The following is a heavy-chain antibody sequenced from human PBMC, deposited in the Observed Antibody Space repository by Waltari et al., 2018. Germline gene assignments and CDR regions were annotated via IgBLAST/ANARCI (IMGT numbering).Heavy chain of an antibody. CDR1: GGSISSYY. Sequence: QVQLQESGPGLVKPSETLSLTCTVSGGSISSYYWSWIRQPAGKGLEWIGRIYTSGSTTYNPYLRSRVTMSVDTSKTHFSLQLSSVTAADTAVYYCASGYGSGNYNYLDYWGQGILVTVSS. CDR3: ASGYGSGNYNYLDY. V-gene: IGHV4-4*07. CDR2: IYTSGST. D-gene: IGHD3-10*01. J-gene: IGHJ4*02.